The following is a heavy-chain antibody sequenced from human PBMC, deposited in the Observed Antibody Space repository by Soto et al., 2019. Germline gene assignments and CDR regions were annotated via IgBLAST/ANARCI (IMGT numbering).Heavy chain of an antibody. J-gene: IGHJ4*02. V-gene: IGHV1-46*01. Sequence: GASVKVSYKASGYTFTSYYMHWVRQAPGQGLEWMGIINPSGGSTSYAQKFQGRVTMTRDTSTSTVYMELSSLRSEDTAVYYCARYSAHDPPYEYSNCPDYWGQGTLVTVSS. D-gene: IGHD4-4*01. CDR3: ARYSAHDPPYEYSNCPDY. CDR1: GYTFTSYY. CDR2: INPSGGST.